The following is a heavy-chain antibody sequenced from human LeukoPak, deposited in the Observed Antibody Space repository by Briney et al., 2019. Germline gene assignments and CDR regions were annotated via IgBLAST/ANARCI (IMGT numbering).Heavy chain of an antibody. J-gene: IGHJ5*02. Sequence: PSETLSLTCTVSGGSISSGSYYWSWIRQPAGKGLEWIGRIYTSGSTNYNPSLKSRVTISVDMSKNQFSLKLTSVTAADTAVYFCARPVTVIRGVGWFDPWGQGTLVTVSS. CDR1: GGSISSGSYY. CDR2: IYTSGST. D-gene: IGHD3-10*01. V-gene: IGHV4-61*02. CDR3: ARPVTVIRGVGWFDP.